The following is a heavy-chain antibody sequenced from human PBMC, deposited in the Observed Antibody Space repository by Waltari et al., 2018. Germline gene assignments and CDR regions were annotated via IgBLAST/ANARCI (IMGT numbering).Heavy chain of an antibody. CDR1: GYTFSDYY. CDR3: ARGSSYSSSSGGFEY. V-gene: IGHV1-2*02. D-gene: IGHD6-6*01. Sequence: QVQLVQSGAEVKKPGASVKVSCQASGYTFSDYYIHWVRQAPGQGLEWMGWINPNSGSTHCTQKFQGRVTLTRDTSINTASMELSRLSSDDMATYYCARGSSYSSSSGGFEYWGPGTLVTVSS. CDR2: INPNSGST. J-gene: IGHJ4*02.